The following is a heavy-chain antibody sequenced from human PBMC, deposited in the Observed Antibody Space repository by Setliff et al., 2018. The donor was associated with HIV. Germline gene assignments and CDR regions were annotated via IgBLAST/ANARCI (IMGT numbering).Heavy chain of an antibody. Sequence: GGSLRLSCVGSGFTFDDYAMHWVRQAPGKGLEWVALIWYDASKKEYSDSVKGRFNILRDDSKKTAYLQMNSLRDEDTAVYYCVKDVLKFWSGSGALDFWGPGTLVTVSS. D-gene: IGHD3-3*01. V-gene: IGHV3-33*06. CDR3: VKDVLKFWSGSGALDF. CDR2: IWYDASKK. J-gene: IGHJ4*02. CDR1: GFTFDDYA.